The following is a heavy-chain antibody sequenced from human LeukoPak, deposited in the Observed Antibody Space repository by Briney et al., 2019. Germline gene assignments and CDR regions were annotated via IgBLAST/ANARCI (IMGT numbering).Heavy chain of an antibody. CDR1: GGSISSSSYY. CDR3: ASVAYGAFDY. V-gene: IGHV4-61*05. J-gene: IGHJ4*02. Sequence: PSETLSLTCTVSGGSISSSSYYWGWIRQPPGKGLEWIGYIYTRGSTNYNPSLKSRVTISVDTSKNQFSLKLSSVTAADTAVYYCASVAYGAFDYWGQGTLVTVSS. D-gene: IGHD4/OR15-4a*01. CDR2: IYTRGST.